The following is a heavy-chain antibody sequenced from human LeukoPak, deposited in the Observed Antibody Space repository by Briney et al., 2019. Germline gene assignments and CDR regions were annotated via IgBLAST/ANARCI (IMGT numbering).Heavy chain of an antibody. CDR3: ARDRYSSSSEGY. J-gene: IGHJ4*02. CDR1: GLTVSNHW. CDR2: IREERGQE. D-gene: IGHD6-6*01. V-gene: IGHV3-7*03. Sequence: GGSLRLSCVASGLTVSNHWMSWVRQAPGKGLEWVANIREERGQEYYVDSVKGRFTISKNSAKNSLYLQMNTLRVEDTAMYYCARDRYSSSSEGYWGQGTLVTVSS.